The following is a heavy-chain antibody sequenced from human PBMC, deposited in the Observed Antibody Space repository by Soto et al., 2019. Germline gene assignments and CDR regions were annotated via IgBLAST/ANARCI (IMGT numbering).Heavy chain of an antibody. CDR1: RFIFSNYW. CDR3: AGGNALDV. Sequence: EVQLVESGGGLVQPGGSLRLSCAASRFIFSNYWMTWVRQAPGKGLEWVANIHQAGSEKYYMDSVKGRFTISRDNAKNSVYLQMTALRAEDTAIYYCAGGNALDVWGQGTTVTFSS. V-gene: IGHV3-7*01. CDR2: IHQAGSEK. J-gene: IGHJ6*02.